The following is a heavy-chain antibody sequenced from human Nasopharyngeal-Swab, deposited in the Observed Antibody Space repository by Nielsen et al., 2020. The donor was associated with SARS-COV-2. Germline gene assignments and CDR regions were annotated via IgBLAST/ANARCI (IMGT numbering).Heavy chain of an antibody. CDR3: ARRTRYGITGTRGGFPV. CDR2: INHSGST. V-gene: IGHV4-34*01. D-gene: IGHD1-7*01. J-gene: IGHJ6*04. Sequence: WIRQRPGKGLEWIGEINHSGSTNYNPSLKSRVTISVDTSKNQFSLKLSSATAADTAVYYCARRTRYGITGTRGGFPVWGKGTTVTVSS.